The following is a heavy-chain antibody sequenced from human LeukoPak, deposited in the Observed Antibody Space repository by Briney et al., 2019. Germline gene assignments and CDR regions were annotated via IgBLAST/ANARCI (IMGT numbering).Heavy chain of an antibody. V-gene: IGHV4-34*01. CDR1: GGSFSGYY. D-gene: IGHD2-15*01. CDR2: INHSGST. J-gene: IGHJ5*02. Sequence: PSETLSLTCAVYGGSFSGYYWSWIRQPPGKGLEWIGEINHSGSTNYNPSLKSRVTISVDTSKNQFSLKLSSVTAADTAVYYCARARRGYCGGGSCYSRSYWFDPWGQGTLVTVSS. CDR3: ARARRGYCGGGSCYSRSYWFDP.